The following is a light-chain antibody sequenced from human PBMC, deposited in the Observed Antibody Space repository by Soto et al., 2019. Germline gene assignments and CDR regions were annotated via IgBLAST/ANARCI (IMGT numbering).Light chain of an antibody. CDR1: SSDVGRYSY. CDR3: SSYAGSSNV. V-gene: IGLV2-11*01. CDR2: DAS. J-gene: IGLJ1*01. Sequence: QSVLTQPRSVSGSPGQSVSISCTGTSSDVGRYSYVSWYQQHPGKAPKLMIYDASERPSGVPDRFSGSKSGNTASLTVSGLQAEDEADYYCSSYAGSSNVFGTGTKVTVL.